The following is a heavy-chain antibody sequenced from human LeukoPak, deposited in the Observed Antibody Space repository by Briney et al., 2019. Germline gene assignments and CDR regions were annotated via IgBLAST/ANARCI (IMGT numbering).Heavy chain of an antibody. J-gene: IGHJ4*02. Sequence: GSLRLSCAASGFTFSSYEMNWVRQAPGKGLEWVSYISSSGSTIYYADSVKGRFTISRDNAKNSLYLQMNSLRAEDTAVYYCARELLWFGELSIFDYWGQGTLVAVSS. CDR2: ISSSGSTI. V-gene: IGHV3-48*03. D-gene: IGHD3-10*01. CDR1: GFTFSSYE. CDR3: ARELLWFGELSIFDY.